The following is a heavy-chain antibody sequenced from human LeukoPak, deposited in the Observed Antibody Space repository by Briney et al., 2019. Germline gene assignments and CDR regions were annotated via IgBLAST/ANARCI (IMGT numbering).Heavy chain of an antibody. J-gene: IGHJ4*02. CDR3: ARERTKLRFLEWSPRGFDY. V-gene: IGHV3-7*01. D-gene: IGHD3-3*01. CDR1: GFSFSDHW. Sequence: GGSLRLSCVASGFSFSDHWMNWFRQAPGKGLEWVATIKKDGSEQYYVDSMKGRFTISRDNAKNSLYLQMNSLRAEDTAVYYCARERTKLRFLEWSPRGFDYWGQGTLVTVSS. CDR2: IKKDGSEQ.